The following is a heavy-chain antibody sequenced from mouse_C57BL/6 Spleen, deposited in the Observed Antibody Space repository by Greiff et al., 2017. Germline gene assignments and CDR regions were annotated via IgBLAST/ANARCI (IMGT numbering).Heavy chain of an antibody. CDR3: ARGDGYSFYYYAMDY. CDR1: GFTFSDYG. D-gene: IGHD2-3*01. Sequence: EVQRVESGGGLVKPGGSLKLSCAASGFTFSDYGMHWVRQAPEKGLEWVAYISSGSSTIYYADTVKGRFTISRDNAKNTLFLQMTSLRSEDTAMYYCARGDGYSFYYYAMDYWGQGTSVTVSS. CDR2: ISSGSSTI. J-gene: IGHJ4*01. V-gene: IGHV5-17*01.